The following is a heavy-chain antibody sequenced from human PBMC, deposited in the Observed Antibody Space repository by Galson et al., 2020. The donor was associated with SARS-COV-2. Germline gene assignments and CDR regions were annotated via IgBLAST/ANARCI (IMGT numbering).Heavy chain of an antibody. CDR1: GGTFSGYY. CDR2: INDGGRT. V-gene: IGHV4-34*01. J-gene: IGHJ4*02. CDR3: ARGRYPRADGILLWMYRIASSGVFDS. Sequence: PSETLSLTCAVYGGTFSGYYWNWIRQSPVKGLEWIGEINDGGRTNYNPSLESRVGISVDTSKKQFSLKLSSVTAADTAVYHCARGRYPRADGILLWMYRIASSGVFDSWSQGTRVTVSS. D-gene: IGHD6-13*01.